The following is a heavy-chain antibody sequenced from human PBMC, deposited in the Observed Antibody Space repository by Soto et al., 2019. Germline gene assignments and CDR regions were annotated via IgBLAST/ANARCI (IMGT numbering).Heavy chain of an antibody. D-gene: IGHD3-16*01. Sequence: QVQLQESGPGLVKPSETLSLTCTVSGGSISSYYWSWIRQPPGKGLEWIGYIYYSGSTNYNPSLKSRVTISVDTSKNQFSLKLSSVTAADTAVYYCARQFSSVGFDYWGPGTLVTVSS. CDR2: IYYSGST. CDR1: GGSISSYY. CDR3: ARQFSSVGFDY. J-gene: IGHJ4*02. V-gene: IGHV4-59*08.